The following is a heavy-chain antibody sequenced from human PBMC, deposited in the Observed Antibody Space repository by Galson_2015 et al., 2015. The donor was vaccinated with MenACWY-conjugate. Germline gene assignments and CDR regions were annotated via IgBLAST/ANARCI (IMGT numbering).Heavy chain of an antibody. D-gene: IGHD1-26*01. CDR1: GYSFTSYK. J-gene: IGHJ4*02. V-gene: IGHV1-46*03. Sequence: SVKVSCKASGYSFTSYKMHWVRQAPGQGLEWMGIINPSSGSTTYTQKFQGTVTMTRDTSASTVYMELSSLRSDDTAVYFCTREGHGGSSYWGQGTVVTVSS. CDR2: INPSSGST. CDR3: TREGHGGSSY.